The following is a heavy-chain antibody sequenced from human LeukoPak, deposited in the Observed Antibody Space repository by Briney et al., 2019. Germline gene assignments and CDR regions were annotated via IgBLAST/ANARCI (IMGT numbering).Heavy chain of an antibody. V-gene: IGHV3-74*01. CDR1: GFTFSSYW. Sequence: GGSLRLSCAASGFTFSSYWMHWVRQAPGKGLVWVSRINSDGSSTSYADSVKGRFTISRDNSKNSLFLQMNSLRNEDTALYYCTKARGLIGGAFDIWGQGTMVTVSS. J-gene: IGHJ3*02. CDR3: TKARGLIGGAFDI. D-gene: IGHD3-22*01. CDR2: INSDGSST.